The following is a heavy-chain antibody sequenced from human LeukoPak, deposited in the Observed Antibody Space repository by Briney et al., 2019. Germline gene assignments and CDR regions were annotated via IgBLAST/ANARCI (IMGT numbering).Heavy chain of an antibody. J-gene: IGHJ6*03. Sequence: PGGSLRLSCAASGFTFSDYYMSWIRQAPGKGLEWLSYIGSSNTIYSADSVKGRFTISRDNAKNSLYLQMNSLRAEDTAVYYCAKPKTAYYYYYYYMDVWGKGTTVTVPS. CDR2: IGSSNTI. CDR1: GFTFSDYY. D-gene: IGHD5-18*01. CDR3: AKPKTAYYYYYYYMDV. V-gene: IGHV3-11*01.